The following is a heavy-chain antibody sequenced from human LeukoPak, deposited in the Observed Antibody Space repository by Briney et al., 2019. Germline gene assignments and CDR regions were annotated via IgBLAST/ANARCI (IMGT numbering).Heavy chain of an antibody. Sequence: AGESLKISCKGSGYSFTSYWIGWVRQMPGKGLEWMGIIYPGDSDTRYSPSFQGQVTISADKSISTAYLQWSSLKASDTAMYYCARRKVSALPGDAFAIWGQGTMVTVSS. CDR3: ARRKVSALPGDAFAI. D-gene: IGHD1-14*01. J-gene: IGHJ3*02. CDR1: GYSFTSYW. V-gene: IGHV5-51*01. CDR2: IYPGDSDT.